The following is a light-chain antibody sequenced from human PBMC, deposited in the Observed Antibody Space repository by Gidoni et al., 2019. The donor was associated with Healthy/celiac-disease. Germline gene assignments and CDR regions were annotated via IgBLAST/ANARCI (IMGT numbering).Light chain of an antibody. CDR2: SNN. J-gene: IGLJ1*01. CDR1: ISNIGSNT. CDR3: AAWDDSLNVLYV. Sequence: QSVLTPPPSASGTPAPRVTISCSGSISNIGSNTVNWYQQLPGTAPKLLIYSNNQRPSGVPDRFSGSKSGTSASLAISGLQSEDEADYYCAAWDDSLNVLYVFGTGTKVTVL. V-gene: IGLV1-44*01.